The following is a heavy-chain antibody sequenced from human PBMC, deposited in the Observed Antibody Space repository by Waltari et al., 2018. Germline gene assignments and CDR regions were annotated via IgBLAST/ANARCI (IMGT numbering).Heavy chain of an antibody. CDR2: IIGSATPT. D-gene: IGHD1-26*01. J-gene: IGHJ4*02. Sequence: EVRLVESGGGLVQPGGSLRLSCTASGFTFSTYSLHWVRQAPGKGLGWVSFIIGSATPTHYVDSVKGLFTISRDNAKNSLYLQMNSLTVADTGVYYCAREYTVGGLFGFWGQGTLVAVSS. CDR1: GFTFSTYS. V-gene: IGHV3-48*04. CDR3: AREYTVGGLFGF.